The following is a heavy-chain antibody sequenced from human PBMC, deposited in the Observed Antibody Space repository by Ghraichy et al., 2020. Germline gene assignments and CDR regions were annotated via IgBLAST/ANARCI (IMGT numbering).Heavy chain of an antibody. CDR3: TRPFGASPYAYYYGVDV. D-gene: IGHD3-16*01. CDR2: IYYSGTT. V-gene: IGHV4-39*01. CDR1: GGSIDSSSYY. Sequence: GSLRLSCIISGGSIDSSSYYWGWIRQPPGKGLEWIEDIYYSGTTYYNPSLKSRATISVDTSKNQLSLKLTSVIAADTAVYYCTRPFGASPYAYYYGVDVWGHGTTVTVSS. J-gene: IGHJ6*02.